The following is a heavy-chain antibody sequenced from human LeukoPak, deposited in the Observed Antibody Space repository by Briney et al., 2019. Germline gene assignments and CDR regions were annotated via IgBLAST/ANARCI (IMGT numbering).Heavy chain of an antibody. CDR3: AREEGGDNWANFDY. J-gene: IGHJ4*02. V-gene: IGHV4-39*07. D-gene: IGHD1-1*01. CDR1: GGSISSSSYY. CDR2: IYYSGST. Sequence: SETLSLTCTVSGGSISSSSYYWGWIRQPPGKGLEWIGSIYYSGSTYYNPSLKSRVTISVDTSKNQFSLKLSSVTAADTAVYYCAREEGGDNWANFDYWGQGTLVTVSS.